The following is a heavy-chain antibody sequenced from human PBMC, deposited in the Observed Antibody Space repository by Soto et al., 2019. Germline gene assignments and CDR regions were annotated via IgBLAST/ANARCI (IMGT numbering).Heavy chain of an antibody. J-gene: IGHJ4*02. CDR1: GFTFSSYA. CDR3: AKPPNRYISSSWAFDY. D-gene: IGHD6-13*01. Sequence: GGSLRLSCAASGFTFSSYAMSWVRQAPGKGLEWVSAISGSGGSTYYADSVKGRFTISRDNSKNTLYLQMNSLRAEDTAVYYCAKPPNRYISSSWAFDYWGQGTLVTVSS. V-gene: IGHV3-23*01. CDR2: ISGSGGST.